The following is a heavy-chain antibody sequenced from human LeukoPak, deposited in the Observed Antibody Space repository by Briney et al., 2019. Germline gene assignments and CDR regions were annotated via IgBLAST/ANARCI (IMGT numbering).Heavy chain of an antibody. CDR3: ARDRYFGY. J-gene: IGHJ4*02. CDR1: GGSISSYY. CDR2: IYYSGST. V-gene: IGHV4-59*01. Sequence: SETLSLTCTVSGGSISSYYWSWIRQPPGKGLEWIGYIYYSGSTNYNPSLKSRVTISVDTSKNQFSLKLSSVTAADTAVYYCARDRYFGYWGQGTLVTVSS. D-gene: IGHD3-10*01.